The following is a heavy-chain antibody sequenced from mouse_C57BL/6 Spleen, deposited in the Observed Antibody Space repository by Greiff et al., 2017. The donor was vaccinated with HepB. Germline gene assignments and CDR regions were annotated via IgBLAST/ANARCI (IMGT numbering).Heavy chain of an antibody. J-gene: IGHJ1*03. CDR3: ARDREYFDV. Sequence: EVKLVESGGGLVKPGGSLKLSCAASGFTFSSYAMSWVRQTPEKRLEWVATISDGGGYTYYPDNVKGRFTISRDNAKNNLYLQMSHLKSEDTAMYYCARDREYFDVWGTGTTVTVSS. V-gene: IGHV5-4*01. CDR2: ISDGGGYT. CDR1: GFTFSSYA.